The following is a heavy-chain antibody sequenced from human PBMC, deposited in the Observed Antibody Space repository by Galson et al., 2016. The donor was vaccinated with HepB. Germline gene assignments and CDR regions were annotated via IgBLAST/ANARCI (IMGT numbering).Heavy chain of an antibody. CDR1: GGSISNYY. V-gene: IGHV4-59*01. J-gene: IGHJ5*02. CDR3: VKVGGAGYFDP. Sequence: SETLSLTCTVSGGSISNYYWSWIRQPPGKGLEWIAYIYYSGSTDYNPSLRSRVTMSVDTSKNQFSLKLSSVTAADTAVYYCVKVGGAGYFDPWGQGTLVTVSS. CDR2: IYYSGST. D-gene: IGHD1-26*01.